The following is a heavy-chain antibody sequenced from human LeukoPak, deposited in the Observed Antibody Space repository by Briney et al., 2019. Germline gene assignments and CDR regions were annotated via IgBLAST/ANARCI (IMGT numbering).Heavy chain of an antibody. Sequence: PGGSLRLSCAASGFTFSSYGMHWVRQAPGKGLEWVAVIWYDGSNKYYAESVKGRFTISRDNSNNTLYLQMNSLRAEDTAVYYCAKDYPTPAHWGQGTLVTVSS. V-gene: IGHV3-33*06. J-gene: IGHJ4*02. CDR2: IWYDGSNK. CDR3: AKDYPTPAH. CDR1: GFTFSSYG.